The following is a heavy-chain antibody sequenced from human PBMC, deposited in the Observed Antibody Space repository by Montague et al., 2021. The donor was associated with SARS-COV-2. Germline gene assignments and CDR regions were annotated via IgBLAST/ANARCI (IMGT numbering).Heavy chain of an antibody. J-gene: IGHJ6*02. D-gene: IGHD3-16*01. Sequence: SETLSLTCNVSGGSISSSTYYWGWIRQPPGKGLEWIGNLYNGGTTYYSPSLKSRVTISVETSKNHFSLNMASMTAADTAVYYCARTSKLRESSSGNYYYHAMDVWGQGTTVTVSS. CDR3: ARTSKLRESSSGNYYYHAMDV. V-gene: IGHV4-39*02. CDR1: GGSISSSTYY. CDR2: LYNGGTT.